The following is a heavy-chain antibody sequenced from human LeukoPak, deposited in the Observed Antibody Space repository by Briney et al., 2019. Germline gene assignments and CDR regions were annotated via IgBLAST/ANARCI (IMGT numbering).Heavy chain of an antibody. CDR2: INPSGGST. J-gene: IGHJ4*02. V-gene: IGHV1-46*01. Sequence: ASVKVSCKASGYTFTSYYMHWVRQAPGQGLEWMGIINPSGGSTSYAQKFQGRVTMTRDTSTSTVYMELSSLRSEDTAVYYCARERPPGDSSSWFLEGYFDIWGQGSLVIVSS. CDR3: ARERPPGDSSSWFLEGYFDI. D-gene: IGHD6-13*01. CDR1: GYTFTSYY.